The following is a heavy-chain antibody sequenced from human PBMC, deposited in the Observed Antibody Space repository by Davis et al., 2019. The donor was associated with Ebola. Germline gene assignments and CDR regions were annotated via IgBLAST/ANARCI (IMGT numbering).Heavy chain of an antibody. V-gene: IGHV3-7*01. CDR3: ARVHSTVTTGWFDP. Sequence: PGGSLRLSCAAPGFTFSSYGMHWVRQAPGKGLEWVANIKQDGSEKYYVDSVKGRFTISRDNAKNSLYLQMNSLRAEDTAVYYCARVHSTVTTGWFDPWGQGTLVTVSS. CDR1: GFTFSSYG. J-gene: IGHJ5*02. CDR2: IKQDGSEK. D-gene: IGHD4-17*01.